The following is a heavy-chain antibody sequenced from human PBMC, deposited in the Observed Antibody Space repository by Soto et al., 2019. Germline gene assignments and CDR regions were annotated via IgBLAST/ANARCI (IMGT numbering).Heavy chain of an antibody. D-gene: IGHD3-22*01. CDR2: IIPIFGTA. V-gene: IGHV1-69*01. CDR3: ASWYYDNSGYLSAFDI. Sequence: QVQLVQSGAEVKKPGSSVKVSCKASGGTFSSYAISWVRQAPGQGLEWMGGIIPIFGTANYAQKFQGRVTITADESTSTAYMELSSLRSEDTAVYYSASWYYDNSGYLSAFDIWGQGTMVTVSS. CDR1: GGTFSSYA. J-gene: IGHJ3*02.